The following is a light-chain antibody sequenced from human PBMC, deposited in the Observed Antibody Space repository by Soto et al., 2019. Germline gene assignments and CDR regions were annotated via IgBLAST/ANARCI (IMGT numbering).Light chain of an antibody. CDR2: GAS. J-gene: IGKJ1*01. V-gene: IGKV3-15*01. CDR1: QSVSSN. CDR3: QQYRT. Sequence: EIVMTQSPATLSVSPGERATLSCRASQSVSSNLAWYQQKPGQAPRPLIYGASTRAPGIPARFSGSGSGTDFTLTISSLQSEDFAVYYCQQYRTFGQGTKVEIK.